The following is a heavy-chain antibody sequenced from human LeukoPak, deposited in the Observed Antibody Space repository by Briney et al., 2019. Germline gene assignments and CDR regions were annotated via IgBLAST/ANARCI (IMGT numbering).Heavy chain of an antibody. J-gene: IGHJ3*02. CDR3: ARPLSGSHSAFDI. Sequence: PGGSLRLSCAASGFTFSSYSMNWVRQAPGKGLEWVSSISSSSSYIYYADSVKGRFTISRDNAKNSLYLQMNSLRAEDTAVYYCARPLSGSHSAFDIWGQGIMVTVSS. CDR1: GFTFSSYS. D-gene: IGHD6-25*01. CDR2: ISSSSSYI. V-gene: IGHV3-21*01.